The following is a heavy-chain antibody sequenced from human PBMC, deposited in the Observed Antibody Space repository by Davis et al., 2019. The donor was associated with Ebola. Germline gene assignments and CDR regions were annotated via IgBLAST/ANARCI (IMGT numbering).Heavy chain of an antibody. Sequence: GESLKISCAASGFTFSSYGMHWVRQAPGKGLEWVAVISYDGSNKYYADSVKGRFTISRDNSKNTLYLQMNSLRAEDTAVYYCAKDPSVAATGHWGQGTLVTVSS. V-gene: IGHV3-30*18. CDR3: AKDPSVAATGH. CDR2: ISYDGSNK. D-gene: IGHD6-19*01. J-gene: IGHJ1*01. CDR1: GFTFSSYG.